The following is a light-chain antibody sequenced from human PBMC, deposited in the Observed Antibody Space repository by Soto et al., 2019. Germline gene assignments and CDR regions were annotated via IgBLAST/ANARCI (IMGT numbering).Light chain of an antibody. Sequence: QSVLTQPPSVSAAPGQRVIISCSGSSTNIGDNYVSWYQHLPRASPTLVVYENDRRPSELRGRFSGCKSGSSDSLVITGLEPGEEADYYCGTWDDSLVSDVFGAGTKVTVL. CDR2: END. CDR3: GTWDDSLVSDV. J-gene: IGLJ1*01. CDR1: STNIGDNY. V-gene: IGLV1-51*01.